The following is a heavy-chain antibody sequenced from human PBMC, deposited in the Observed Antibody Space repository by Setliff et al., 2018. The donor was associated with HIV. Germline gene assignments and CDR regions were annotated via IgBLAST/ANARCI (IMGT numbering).Heavy chain of an antibody. CDR1: GGSISRSHLY. J-gene: IGHJ4*02. CDR2: IFYTGSTY. Sequence: SETLSLTCTVSGGSISRSHLYWGWIRQPPGKGLEWIGSIFYTGSTYYYNPSLKSRVTIYVDASNNQFSLKLSSVTATDTAVYYCARSPAAEGFWGQGTLVTVSS. V-gene: IGHV4-39*01. D-gene: IGHD6-13*01. CDR3: ARSPAAEGF.